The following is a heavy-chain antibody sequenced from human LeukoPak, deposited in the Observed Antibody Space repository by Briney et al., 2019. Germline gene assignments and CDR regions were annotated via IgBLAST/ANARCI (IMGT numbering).Heavy chain of an antibody. CDR3: ARVGASYGALDY. CDR2: ISSSVSTI. V-gene: IGHV3-48*03. D-gene: IGHD1-26*01. Sequence: GGSLRLSCAASGVTFSTFEVNWVRQAPGKGLEWVSFISSSVSTIFYADSVEGRFTISRDNARNSLYLQMNSLRFEDTAIYYCARVGASYGALDYWGQGALVTVSS. CDR1: GVTFSTFE. J-gene: IGHJ4*02.